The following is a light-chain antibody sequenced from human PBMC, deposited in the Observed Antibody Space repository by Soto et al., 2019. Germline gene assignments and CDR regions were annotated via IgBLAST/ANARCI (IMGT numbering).Light chain of an antibody. V-gene: IGLV1-44*01. CDR3: AAWDDSLNGHV. CDR1: XXNIGTSS. J-gene: IGLJ1*01. Sequence: QSVLTQPHSASGTPGQRVTISCSGSXXNIGTSSVHWFQQLPGTAPKLLISTTNQRPSGVPERFSGSKSGTSASLAISGLQSEDEADYYCAAWDDSLNGHVFGTGTKLTVL. CDR2: TTN.